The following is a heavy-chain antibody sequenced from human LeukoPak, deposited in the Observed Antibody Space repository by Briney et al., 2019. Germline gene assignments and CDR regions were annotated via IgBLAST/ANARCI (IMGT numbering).Heavy chain of an antibody. J-gene: IGHJ6*03. V-gene: IGHV1-69*06. CDR2: IIPIFGTA. CDR3: ARSPRIGSQLVSYYYYYMDV. CDR1: GGTFSSYA. Sequence: ASVKVSCKASGGTFSSYAISWVRQAPGQGLEWMGGIIPIFGTANYAQKFQGRVTITADKSTSTAYMELSSLRSEDTAVYYCARSPRIGSQLVSYYYYYMDVWGKGTTVTVSS. D-gene: IGHD6-6*01.